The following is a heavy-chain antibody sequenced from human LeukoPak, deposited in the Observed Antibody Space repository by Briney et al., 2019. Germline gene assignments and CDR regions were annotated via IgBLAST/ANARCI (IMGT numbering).Heavy chain of an antibody. CDR1: GFTFSSYA. CDR2: IWYDGSNK. V-gene: IGHV3-33*08. CDR3: ARGGSGYDFDF. Sequence: GGSLRLSCAPSGFTFSSYAMHWVRQAPGKGLEWVAVIWYDGSNKYYVDSVKGRFTISRDNSKNTLYLQMNSLRAEDTAVYYCARGGSGYDFDFWGQGTLVTVSS. D-gene: IGHD5-12*01. J-gene: IGHJ4*02.